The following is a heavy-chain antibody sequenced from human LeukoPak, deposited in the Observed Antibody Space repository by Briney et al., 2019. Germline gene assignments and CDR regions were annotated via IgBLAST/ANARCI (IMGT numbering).Heavy chain of an antibody. D-gene: IGHD3-22*01. J-gene: IGHJ4*02. CDR3: AKGITMIVVGFDY. V-gene: IGHV3-23*01. CDR1: GFTVSSNY. CDR2: ISGSGGST. Sequence: SGGSLRLSCAASGFTVSSNYMSWVRQAPGKGLEWVSAISGSGGSTYYADSVKGRFTISRDNSKNTLYLQMNSLRAEDTAVYYCAKGITMIVVGFDYWGQGTLVTVSS.